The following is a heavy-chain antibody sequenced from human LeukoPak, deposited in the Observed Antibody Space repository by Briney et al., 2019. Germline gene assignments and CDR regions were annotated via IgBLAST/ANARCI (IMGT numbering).Heavy chain of an antibody. D-gene: IGHD2-8*01. J-gene: IGHJ6*03. CDR1: AFIISSYW. CDR3: ARGRDRCTNGVCGYMDV. V-gene: IGHV3-30-3*01. CDR2: ISYDGSNK. Sequence: GGSLRLSCAASAFIISSYWMHWVRQAPGKGLEWVAVISYDGSNKYYADSVKGRFTISRDNSKDTVYLQMNSLRPEDTAAYYCARGRDRCTNGVCGYMDVWGKGITVTVSS.